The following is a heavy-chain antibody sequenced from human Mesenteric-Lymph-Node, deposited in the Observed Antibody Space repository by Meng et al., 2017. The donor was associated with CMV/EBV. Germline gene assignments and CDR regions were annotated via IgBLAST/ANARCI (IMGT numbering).Heavy chain of an antibody. J-gene: IGHJ4*02. CDR3: ARCHNDILTGYSDY. D-gene: IGHD3-9*01. Sequence: SLKISCAASGFSFDDYVIYWVRQGPGKGLEWVSGMNWSSGSIVSAGSVKGRFITSRDNAKNSLYSQMNSLRAEDTALYYCARCHNDILTGYSDYWGQGALVTVSS. CDR1: GFSFDDYV. CDR2: MNWSSGSI. V-gene: IGHV3-9*01.